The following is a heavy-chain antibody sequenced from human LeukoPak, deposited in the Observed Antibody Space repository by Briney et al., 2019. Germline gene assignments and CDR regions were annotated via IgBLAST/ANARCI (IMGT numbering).Heavy chain of an antibody. J-gene: IGHJ3*01. CDR1: GGSFSGYY. V-gene: IGHV4-34*01. Sequence: SETLSLTCAVYGGSFSGYYWTWIRQSPGTGLEWILEITVRVTTEYTPSLRGGVTISADKSKNQFSLNVKSLTAADTAIYYCARGVRIPGPRIKDILVVPDGSAAHFDVWGRGTMVTLSS. D-gene: IGHD2-2*01. CDR2: ITVRVTT. CDR3: ARGVRIPGPRIKDILVVPDGSAAHFDV.